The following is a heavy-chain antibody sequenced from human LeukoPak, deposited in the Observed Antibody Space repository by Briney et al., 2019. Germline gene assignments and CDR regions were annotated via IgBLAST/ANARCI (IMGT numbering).Heavy chain of an antibody. CDR2: INPSGGTT. CDR1: GDNYKSYN. J-gene: IGHJ4*02. CDR3: ASQWGREPYFDD. V-gene: IGHV1-46*02. D-gene: IGHD1-26*01. Sequence: ASVKVSCKASGDNYKSYNIHWVRQAPGLGLEWMGIINPSGGTTTYAQKFQGRVSMTADTSTTIIYMELRSLRSDDTAVFYCASQWGREPYFDDWGQRTLVTVSP.